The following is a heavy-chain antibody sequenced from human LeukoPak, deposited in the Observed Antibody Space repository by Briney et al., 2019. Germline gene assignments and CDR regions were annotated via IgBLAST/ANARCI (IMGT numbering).Heavy chain of an antibody. CDR1: GGIFSSYA. J-gene: IGHJ4*02. Sequence: SVKVSRKASGGIFSSYAISWVRQAPGQGLEWMGRIIPILGIANYAQKFQGRVTITADKSTSTAYMDLSSLRSEDTAVYYCARDLPPYYFDYWGQGTLVTVSS. CDR2: IIPILGIA. CDR3: ARDLPPYYFDY. V-gene: IGHV1-69*04.